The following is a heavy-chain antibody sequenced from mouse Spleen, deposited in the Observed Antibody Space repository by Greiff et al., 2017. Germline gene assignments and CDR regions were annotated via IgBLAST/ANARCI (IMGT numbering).Heavy chain of an antibody. V-gene: IGHV2-9-1*01. CDR2: IWTGGGT. J-gene: IGHJ4*01. D-gene: IGHD1-1*01. CDR3: ARNDGSSLYAMDY. Sequence: QVQLKESGPGLVAPSQSLSITCTVSGSPLTSYAISWVRQPPGKGLEWLGVIWTGGGTNYNSALKSRLSISKDNSKSQVFLKMNSLQTDDTARYYCARNDGSSLYAMDYWGQGTSVTVSS. CDR1: GSPLTSYA.